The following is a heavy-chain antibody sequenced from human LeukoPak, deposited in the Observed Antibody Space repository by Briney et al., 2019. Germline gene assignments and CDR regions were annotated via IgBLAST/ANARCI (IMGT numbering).Heavy chain of an antibody. CDR2: IKQDGSEK. V-gene: IGHV3-7*01. Sequence: GGSLRLSCAASEFTFRNYWMSWVRQAPGKGLEWVANIKQDGSEKYYVDSVKGRFTISRDNAKNSLYLQMYSLRAEDTAVYYCAELGTTMIGGVWGKGATVTISS. CDR1: EFTFRNYW. CDR3: AELGTTMIGGV. J-gene: IGHJ6*04. D-gene: IGHD3-10*02.